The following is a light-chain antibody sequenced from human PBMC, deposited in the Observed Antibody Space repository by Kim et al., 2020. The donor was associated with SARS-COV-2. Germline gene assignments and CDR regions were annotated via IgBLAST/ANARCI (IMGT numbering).Light chain of an antibody. J-gene: IGLJ3*02. Sequence: QSALTQPASVSGSPGQSITISCTGTSSDVGGYDYVSWYQQHPGKAPKLMIHDVTKRPAGVSDRFSGSRSGNTASLTISGRQAEDEAENYCSSYTSSDSWEFGGGTQLTVL. V-gene: IGLV2-14*03. CDR2: DVT. CDR1: SSDVGGYDY. CDR3: SSYTSSDSWE.